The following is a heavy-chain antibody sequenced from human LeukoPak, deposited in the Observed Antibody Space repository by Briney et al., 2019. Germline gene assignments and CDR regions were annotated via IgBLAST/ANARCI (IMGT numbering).Heavy chain of an antibody. Sequence: GGSLRLSCAASGFTFGNHWMDWVRQAPGKGLERVANIKYDGSEKYYVDSVKGRFTISRDNAKKLVYLEMNSLRAEDTAVYYCSRSLDDWGQGTLVTVSS. V-gene: IGHV3-7*01. CDR3: SRSLDD. CDR2: IKYDGSEK. J-gene: IGHJ4*02. CDR1: GFTFGNHW.